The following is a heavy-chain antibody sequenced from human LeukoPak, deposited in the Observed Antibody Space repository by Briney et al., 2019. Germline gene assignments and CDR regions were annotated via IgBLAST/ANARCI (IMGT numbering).Heavy chain of an antibody. CDR3: ARVRGGDSGYEKSFDP. Sequence: SETLSLTCTVSAAPITSYYWSWIRQPPGKGLEWIGYIYYSGSTNYNPSLKSRVAISVDTSKNQFSLQLNSVTPEDTAVYYCARVRGGDSGYEKSFDPWGQGTLVTVSS. D-gene: IGHD5-12*01. CDR2: IYYSGST. CDR1: AAPITSYY. V-gene: IGHV4-59*12. J-gene: IGHJ5*02.